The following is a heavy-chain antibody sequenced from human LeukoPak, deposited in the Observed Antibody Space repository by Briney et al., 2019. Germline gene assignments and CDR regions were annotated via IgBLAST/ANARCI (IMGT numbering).Heavy chain of an antibody. CDR1: GFTFSGSA. V-gene: IGHV3-23*01. Sequence: GGSLRLSCAASGFTFSGSAMSWVRQAPGKGLEWVSAISGNGAATFYADSVKGRFTISRDNSKNTVYLQMNSLRAEDTAVYYCARGYRSSSKLDYWGQGTLVTVSS. CDR2: ISGNGAAT. D-gene: IGHD6-6*01. CDR3: ARGYRSSSKLDY. J-gene: IGHJ4*02.